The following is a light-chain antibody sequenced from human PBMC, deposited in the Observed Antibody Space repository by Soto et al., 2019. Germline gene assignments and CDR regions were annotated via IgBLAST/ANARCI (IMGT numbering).Light chain of an antibody. CDR1: ESLSTY. CDR3: QGYNGLPFT. Sequence: EIVMTQSPATLSVSPGERVTLSCRASESLSTYLAWYQQKPGQAPRLLIYGASTKATGIPARFSGSGSATDFALTISSLQSEGFGVYFFQGYNGLPFTFGQGTKLEI. J-gene: IGKJ2*01. V-gene: IGKV3-15*01. CDR2: GAS.